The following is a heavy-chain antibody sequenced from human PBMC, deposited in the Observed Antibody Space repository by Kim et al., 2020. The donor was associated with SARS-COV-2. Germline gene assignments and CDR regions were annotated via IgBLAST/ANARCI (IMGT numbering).Heavy chain of an antibody. Sequence: GESLKISCKGSGYSFTSYWISWVRQMPGKGLEWMGRIDPSDSYTNYSPSFQGHVTISADKSISTAYLQWSSLKASDTAMYYCARHGTWIRELDYWGQGTLVTVSS. CDR1: GYSFTSYW. V-gene: IGHV5-10-1*01. CDR2: IDPSDSYT. D-gene: IGHD5-18*01. CDR3: ARHGTWIRELDY. J-gene: IGHJ4*02.